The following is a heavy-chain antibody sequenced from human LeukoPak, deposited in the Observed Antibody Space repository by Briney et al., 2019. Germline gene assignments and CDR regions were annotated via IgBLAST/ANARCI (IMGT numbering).Heavy chain of an antibody. CDR2: IYYSGGT. CDR1: GGSISSGSYY. J-gene: IGHJ4*02. CDR3: VRHRDYGYELRFSEWLPTYDY. Sequence: SETLSLTCTVSGGSISSGSYYWGWIRQPPGKGLEWIGSIYYSGGTYNNPSLKSRVTISVDTSKNQFSLRLTSVTAADTAVYFCVRHRDYGYELRFSEWLPTYDYWGQGALVTVSS. V-gene: IGHV4-39*01. D-gene: IGHD3-3*01.